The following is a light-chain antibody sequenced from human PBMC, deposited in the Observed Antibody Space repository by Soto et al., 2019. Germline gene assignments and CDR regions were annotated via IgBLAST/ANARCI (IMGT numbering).Light chain of an antibody. V-gene: IGLV1-44*01. CDR3: AAWDDSLNGVV. CDR1: SSNIGSNT. Sequence: QSVLTQPPSAYGTPGQRVTISCSGSSSNIGSNTVNWYQQLPGTAPKLLIYSNNQRPSGVPDRFSGSKSGTSASLAISGLQSEDEADYYCAAWDDSLNGVVFGGGTKRTVL. J-gene: IGLJ2*01. CDR2: SNN.